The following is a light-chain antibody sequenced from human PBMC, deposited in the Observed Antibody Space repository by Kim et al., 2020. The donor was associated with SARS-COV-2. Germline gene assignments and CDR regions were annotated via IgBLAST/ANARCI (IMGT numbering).Light chain of an antibody. J-gene: IGLJ3*02. V-gene: IGLV10-54*04. CDR1: SNDVGDKG. CDR3: SAWDSSLNAWV. CDR2: RIN. Sequence: QTATLTCTGNSNDVGDKGAAWRQLQQGHPPKLHSDRINLRPSGISARFSASRSGNTASLTITGLQPEDEADYYCSAWDSSLNAWVFGGGTQLSVL.